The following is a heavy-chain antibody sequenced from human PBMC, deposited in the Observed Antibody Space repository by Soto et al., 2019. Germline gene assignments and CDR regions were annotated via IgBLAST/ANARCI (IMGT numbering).Heavy chain of an antibody. J-gene: IGHJ4*02. V-gene: IGHV4-59*01. Sequence: SETLSLTCTVSGGSISSYYWSWIRQPPGKGLEWIGYIYYSGSTNYNPSLKSRVTISVDTSKNQFSLKLSSVTAADTAVYYCARVYCSSTSCYGYFDYWGQGTLVPVSS. CDR1: GGSISSYY. CDR3: ARVYCSSTSCYGYFDY. D-gene: IGHD2-2*01. CDR2: IYYSGST.